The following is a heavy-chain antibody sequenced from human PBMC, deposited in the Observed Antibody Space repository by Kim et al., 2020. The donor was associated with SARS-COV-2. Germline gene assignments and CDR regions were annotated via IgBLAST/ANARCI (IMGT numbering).Heavy chain of an antibody. V-gene: IGHV4-39*01. CDR1: VGSISRSSYY. Sequence: SETLSLTCTVSVGSISRSSYYWDWIRQPPGKGLEWIGSIYYSGSTYYHPSLKSRGTISVDTYKNQFSMKLSSVTAADTAVYYCARLSTRYRGWFDPWGQGTLVTFS. CDR3: ARLSTRYRGWFDP. D-gene: IGHD6-13*01. CDR2: IYYSGST. J-gene: IGHJ5*02.